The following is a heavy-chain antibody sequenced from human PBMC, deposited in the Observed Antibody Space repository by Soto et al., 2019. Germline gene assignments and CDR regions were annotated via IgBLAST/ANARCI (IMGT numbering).Heavy chain of an antibody. CDR2: INHSGST. J-gene: IGHJ4*02. Sequence: SETLSLTCAVYGGSFSGYYWSWIRQPPGKGLEWIGEINHSGSTNYNPSLKSRVTISVDTSKNQFSLKLSSVTAADTAVYYCARGRFESNYGSGSYYFFDYWGQGTLVTVSS. CDR1: GGSFSGYY. CDR3: ARGRFESNYGSGSYYFFDY. V-gene: IGHV4-34*01. D-gene: IGHD3-10*01.